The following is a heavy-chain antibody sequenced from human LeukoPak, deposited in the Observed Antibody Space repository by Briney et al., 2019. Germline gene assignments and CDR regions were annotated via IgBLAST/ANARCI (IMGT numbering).Heavy chain of an antibody. J-gene: IGHJ4*02. Sequence: QPGGSLRLSCAASGFTFSSYAMHWVRQAPGKGLEWVAVISYDGSNKYYADSVKGRFTISRDNSKNTLYLQMNSLRAEDTAVYYCARDRGRSSTSCPGYWGQGTLVTVSS. CDR3: ARDRGRSSTSCPGY. CDR1: GFTFSSYA. CDR2: ISYDGSNK. D-gene: IGHD2-2*01. V-gene: IGHV3-30-3*01.